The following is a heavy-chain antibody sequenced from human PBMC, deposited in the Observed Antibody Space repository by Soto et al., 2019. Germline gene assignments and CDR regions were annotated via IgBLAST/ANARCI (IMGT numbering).Heavy chain of an antibody. CDR2: ISGSGGSA. Sequence: PGGSLRLSCAASGFTFSGYAMSWVRQAPGKGLEWVSTISGSGGSADYADSVKGRFTISRDNPQNTLYLEMNSLRAEDTAIYYCAKDRFHVVVTVSIFDPWGQGTLVTVSS. V-gene: IGHV3-23*01. J-gene: IGHJ5*02. CDR1: GFTFSGYA. CDR3: AKDRFHVVVTVSIFDP. D-gene: IGHD2-21*02.